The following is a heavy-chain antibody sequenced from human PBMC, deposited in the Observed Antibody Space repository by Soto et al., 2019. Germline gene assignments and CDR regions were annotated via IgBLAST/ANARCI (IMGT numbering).Heavy chain of an antibody. J-gene: IGHJ5*02. Sequence: EVQLLESGGGLVQPGGSLRLSCAASGFTFSSYAMRWVRQAPGKGLEWVSALSGSGGSTYYADSVKGRFTISRDNSKNTLNLHMNSRRAEDTAGYDCAKDQMERRTNWFDPWGQGTLVTVSS. CDR1: GFTFSSYA. V-gene: IGHV3-23*01. CDR2: LSGSGGST. CDR3: AKDQMERRTNWFDP. D-gene: IGHD1-1*01.